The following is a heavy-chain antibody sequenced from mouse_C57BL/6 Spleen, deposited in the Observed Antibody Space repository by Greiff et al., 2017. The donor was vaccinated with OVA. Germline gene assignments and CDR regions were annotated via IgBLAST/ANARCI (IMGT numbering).Heavy chain of an antibody. CDR3: ASGGYYDYDWFAY. D-gene: IGHD2-4*01. CDR1: GYTFTSYW. Sequence: QVQLQQPGAELVKPGASVKLSCKASGYTFTSYWMQWVKQRPGQGLEWIGEIDPSDGVTNYNEKFKGKATLTVDTSSSTAYMQLSSLTSEDSAVYYCASGGYYDYDWFAYWGQGTLVTVSA. J-gene: IGHJ3*01. CDR2: IDPSDGVT. V-gene: IGHV1-50*01.